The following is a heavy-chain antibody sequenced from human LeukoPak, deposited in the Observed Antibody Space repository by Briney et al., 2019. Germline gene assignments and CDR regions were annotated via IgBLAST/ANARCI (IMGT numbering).Heavy chain of an antibody. Sequence: PGGSLRLSCAASGFTFSSYWMHWVRQAPGKGLVWVSRINSDGSSTSYADSVKGRFTISRDNAKNTLYLQMNSLRAEDTAVYYCATYYDSSGYYWPIDYWGQGTLVTVSS. CDR3: ATYYDSSGYYWPIDY. CDR1: GFTFSSYW. V-gene: IGHV3-74*01. CDR2: INSDGSST. D-gene: IGHD3-22*01. J-gene: IGHJ4*02.